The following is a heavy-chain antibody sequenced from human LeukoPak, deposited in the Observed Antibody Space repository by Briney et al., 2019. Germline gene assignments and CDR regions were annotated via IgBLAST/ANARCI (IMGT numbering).Heavy chain of an antibody. CDR2: IYYSGST. CDR3: ARGRPPLYSSSWYRWFDP. Sequence: PSETLSLTCTVSGGSISSSSYYWGWIRQPPGKGLEWIGSIYYSGSTNYNPSLKSRVTISVDTSKNQFSLKLSSVTAADTAVYYCARGRPPLYSSSWYRWFDPWGQGTLVTVSS. J-gene: IGHJ5*02. D-gene: IGHD6-13*01. V-gene: IGHV4-39*07. CDR1: GGSISSSSYY.